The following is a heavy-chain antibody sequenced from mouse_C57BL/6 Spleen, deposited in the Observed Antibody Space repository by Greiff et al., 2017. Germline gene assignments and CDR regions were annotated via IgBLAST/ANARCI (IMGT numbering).Heavy chain of an antibody. CDR2: INPNNGGT. CDR1: GYTFTDYN. D-gene: IGHD2-4*01. CDR3: TRGDYDYDGYVDV. Sequence: VPLQQSGPELVKPGASVTIPCKASGYTFTDYNMDWVKQSHGKSLEWIGDINPNNGGTIYNQKFKGKATLTVDKSSSTAYMELSSLTAEDTADYYGTRGDYDYDGYVDVWGTGTTVTVSS. V-gene: IGHV1-18*01. J-gene: IGHJ1*03.